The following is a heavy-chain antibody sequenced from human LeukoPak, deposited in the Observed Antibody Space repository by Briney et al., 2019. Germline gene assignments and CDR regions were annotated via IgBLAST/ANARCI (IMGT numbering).Heavy chain of an antibody. Sequence: PSETLSLTCTVSSGSISTYYWSWIRQPPGKGLEWIGYIYYSGSTNYNPSLKSRVTISVDTSKNQFSLKLSSVTAADTAVYYCARYRSNGLDAWGQGTTVTVSS. V-gene: IGHV4-59*08. CDR3: ARYRSNGLDA. J-gene: IGHJ6*02. CDR2: IYYSGST. D-gene: IGHD2-2*01. CDR1: SGSISTYY.